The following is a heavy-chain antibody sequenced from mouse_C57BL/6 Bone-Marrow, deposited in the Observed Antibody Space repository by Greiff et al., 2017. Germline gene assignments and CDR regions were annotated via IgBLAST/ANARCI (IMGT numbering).Heavy chain of an antibody. CDR2: ISSGGSYT. Sequence: EVKLMESGGDLVKPGGSLKLSCAASGFTFSSYGMSWVRQTPDKRLEWVATISSGGSYTYYPDSVKGRFTISRDNAKNTLYLQMSSLKSEDTAMYYCARRYYGSSYDPLWDYWGQGTTRTVSS. D-gene: IGHD1-1*01. CDR3: ARRYYGSSYDPLWDY. CDR1: GFTFSSYG. V-gene: IGHV5-6*01. J-gene: IGHJ2*01.